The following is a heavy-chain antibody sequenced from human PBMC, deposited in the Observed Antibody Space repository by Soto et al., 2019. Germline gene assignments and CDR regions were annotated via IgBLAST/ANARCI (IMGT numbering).Heavy chain of an antibody. CDR3: VHLSYYDCWSGYPGFDY. CDR1: GFSLSTSGVG. J-gene: IGHJ4*02. CDR2: IHWDDDK. V-gene: IGHV2-5*02. Sequence: QITLKESGPTLVKPTQTLTLTCTFSGFSLSTSGVGAGWIRQPPGKPLECLAFIHWDDDKRYSPSLESRLTSPKDTSKNHVVLTMSIMDPVDTATYSCVHLSYYDCWSGYPGFDYWGQGTLVTVSS. D-gene: IGHD3-3*01.